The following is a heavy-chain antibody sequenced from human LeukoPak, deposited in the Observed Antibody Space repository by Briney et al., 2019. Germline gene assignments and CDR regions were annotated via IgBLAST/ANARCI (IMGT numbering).Heavy chain of an antibody. CDR1: GYTFTGYY. D-gene: IGHD6-13*01. V-gene: IGHV1-2*02. J-gene: IGHJ5*02. CDR2: INPNSGGT. CDR3: ARGGYSSRGARKNWFDT. Sequence: ASVKVSCKASGYTFTGYYMHWVRQAPGQGLEWMGWINPNSGGTNYAQKFQGRVTMTRDTSTSTAYRELSRLRSDDTAVYYCARGGYSSRGARKNWFDTWGQGTLVTVSS.